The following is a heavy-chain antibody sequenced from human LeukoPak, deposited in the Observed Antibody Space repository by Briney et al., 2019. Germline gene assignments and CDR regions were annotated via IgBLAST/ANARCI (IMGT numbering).Heavy chain of an antibody. CDR3: ARKSSSYWFFDL. Sequence: SETLSLTCTVSGGSIRSSSDYWAWIRQPPGKGLEWIGSLYYGGSTYFNPSLKSRLTISVDTSKNQFSLKLSSVTAADTAMYYCARKSSSYWFFDLWGRGTLVTVSS. CDR1: GGSIRSSSDY. V-gene: IGHV4-39*01. D-gene: IGHD2/OR15-2a*01. J-gene: IGHJ2*01. CDR2: LYYGGST.